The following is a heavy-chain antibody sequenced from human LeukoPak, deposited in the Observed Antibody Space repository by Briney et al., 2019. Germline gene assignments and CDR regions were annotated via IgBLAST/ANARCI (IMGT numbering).Heavy chain of an antibody. V-gene: IGHV4-61*01. J-gene: IGHJ4*02. Sequence: PSETLSLTCTVSGGSVSSGSYYWSWIRQPPGKGLEWIGYIYYSGSTNYNPSLKSRVTISVDTSKNQFSLKLSSVTAADTAVYYCARASRAYDYVWGSYRYLDYWGQGTLVTVSS. CDR1: GGSVSSGSYY. CDR3: ARASRAYDYVWGSYRYLDY. D-gene: IGHD3-16*02. CDR2: IYYSGST.